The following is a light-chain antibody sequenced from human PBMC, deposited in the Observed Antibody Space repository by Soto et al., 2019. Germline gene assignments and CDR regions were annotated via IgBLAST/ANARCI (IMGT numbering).Light chain of an antibody. V-gene: IGLV2-14*01. Sequence: QSALTQPASVSGSPGQSITISCTGTSSDVGDYNYVSWYQQHPGKAPKLMIYDVTNRPSGVSNRFSGSKSGNTASLTISGLQAEDEADYYCSSYRSSSTLSVFGTGTKLNRP. CDR2: DVT. J-gene: IGLJ1*01. CDR1: SSDVGDYNY. CDR3: SSYRSSSTLSV.